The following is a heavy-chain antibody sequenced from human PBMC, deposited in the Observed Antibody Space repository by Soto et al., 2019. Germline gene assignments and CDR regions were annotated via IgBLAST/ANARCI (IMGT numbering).Heavy chain of an antibody. V-gene: IGHV3-23*01. CDR2: ISGSGGST. J-gene: IGHJ6*03. CDR3: AKDYDYGDYVPFYYYYYYMDV. D-gene: IGHD4-17*01. CDR1: GFTFSSYA. Sequence: GGSLRLSCAASGFTFSSYAMSWVRQAPGKGLEWVSAISGSGGSTYYADSVKGRFTISRDNSKNTLYLQMNSLRAEDTAVYYCAKDYDYGDYVPFYYYYYYMDVWGKGTTVTVSS.